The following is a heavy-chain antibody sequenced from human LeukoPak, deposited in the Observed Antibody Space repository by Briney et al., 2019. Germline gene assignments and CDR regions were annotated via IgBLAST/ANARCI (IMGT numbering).Heavy chain of an antibody. CDR1: GFTVSSNY. Sequence: PGGSLRLSCAASGFTVSSNYMSWVRQAPGKGLEWVSVIYSGGSTYYADSVKGRFTISRDNSKNTLYLQMNSLRAEDTAVYYCARDQRGGSGSYYADYWGQGTLVTVSS. CDR3: ARDQRGGSGSYYADY. D-gene: IGHD3-10*01. CDR2: IYSGGST. J-gene: IGHJ4*02. V-gene: IGHV3-66*01.